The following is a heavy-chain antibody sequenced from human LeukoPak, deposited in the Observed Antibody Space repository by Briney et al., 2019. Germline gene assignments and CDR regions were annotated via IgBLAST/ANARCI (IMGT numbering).Heavy chain of an antibody. D-gene: IGHD6-13*01. CDR3: AGGKPAAGYGMDV. Sequence: SETLSLTCTVSGGSISSYYWSWIRRPPGEGLEWTGYIYHSGSSDYNPSLKSRVTISVDTSKNQFSLKLGSVTAADTGVYYCAGGKPAAGYGMDVWGQGATVTVSS. J-gene: IGHJ6*02. V-gene: IGHV4-59*01. CDR1: GGSISSYY. CDR2: IYHSGSS.